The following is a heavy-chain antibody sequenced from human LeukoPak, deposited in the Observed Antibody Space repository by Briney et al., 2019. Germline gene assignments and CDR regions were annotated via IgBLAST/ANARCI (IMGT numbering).Heavy chain of an antibody. CDR1: GFTLSNYW. Sequence: GGSLRLSCAASGFTLSNYWMSWVRQAPGKGLEWVANIKQDGSKLSYVDSVKGRFTVSRDNAKNSLYLQMNSLRAEDTAVYYCAKDPPAAGTFDYWGQGTLVTVSS. CDR3: AKDPPAAGTFDY. D-gene: IGHD6-13*01. CDR2: IKQDGSKL. J-gene: IGHJ4*02. V-gene: IGHV3-7*01.